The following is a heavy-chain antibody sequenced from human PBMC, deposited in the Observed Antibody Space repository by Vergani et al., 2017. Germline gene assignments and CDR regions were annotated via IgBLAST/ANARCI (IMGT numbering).Heavy chain of an antibody. CDR1: GYTFTSYY. D-gene: IGHD6-19*01. Sequence: QVQLVQSGAEVKKPGASVKVSCKASGYTFTSYYINWVRQATGQGLEWMGWMNPNSGNTGYAQKFQGRVTMTRNTSISTAYMELSSLRSEDTAVYYCASVRVIGSSGWVMRGVPWFDPWGQGTLVTVSS. J-gene: IGHJ5*02. V-gene: IGHV1-8*01. CDR2: MNPNSGNT. CDR3: ASVRVIGSSGWVMRGVPWFDP.